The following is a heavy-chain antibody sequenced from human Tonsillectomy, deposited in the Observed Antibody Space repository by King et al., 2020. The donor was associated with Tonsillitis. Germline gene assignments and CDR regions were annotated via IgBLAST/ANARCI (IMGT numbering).Heavy chain of an antibody. J-gene: IGHJ5*02. CDR3: ARGYCSSTSCSHHGENWFDP. CDR2: IYYSGST. V-gene: IGHV4-30-4*07. D-gene: IGHD2-2*01. CDR1: GGSISSGGYS. Sequence: QLQESGPGLVKPSQTLSLTCAVSGGSISSGGYSWSWIRQPPGKGLEWIGYIYYSGSTYYNPSLKSRVTISVDTSKNQFSLKLSSVTAADTAVYYCARGYCSSTSCSHHGENWFDPWGQGTLVTVPS.